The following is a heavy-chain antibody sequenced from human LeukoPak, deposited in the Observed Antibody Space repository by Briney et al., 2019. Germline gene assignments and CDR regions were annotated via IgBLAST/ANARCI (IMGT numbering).Heavy chain of an antibody. J-gene: IGHJ4*02. V-gene: IGHV3-30-3*01. D-gene: IGHD3-22*01. CDR3: ARDQHFYDSSAYYYQFDY. CDR2: ISYDGSNK. Sequence: GGSLRLSCAASGFTFSSYDMHWVRQAPGKGLEWVAVISYDGSNKYYADSVKGRFTISRDNSKNTLYLQMNSLRAEDTAVYYCARDQHFYDSSAYYYQFDYWGQGTLVTVSS. CDR1: GFTFSSYD.